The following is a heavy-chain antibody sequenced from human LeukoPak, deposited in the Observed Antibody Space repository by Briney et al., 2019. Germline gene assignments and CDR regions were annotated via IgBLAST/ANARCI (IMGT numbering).Heavy chain of an antibody. Sequence: SQTLSLTCAISGDSVSSNSAAWNWIRQSPSRGLEWLGRTYYRSKWYNDYAVSVKSRITINPDTSNNQFSLQLNSVTPEDTAVYYCARVLAAAGHSEFDYWGHGTLVTVSS. CDR1: GDSVSSNSAA. CDR2: TYYRSKWYN. CDR3: ARVLAAAGHSEFDY. J-gene: IGHJ4*01. V-gene: IGHV6-1*01. D-gene: IGHD6-13*01.